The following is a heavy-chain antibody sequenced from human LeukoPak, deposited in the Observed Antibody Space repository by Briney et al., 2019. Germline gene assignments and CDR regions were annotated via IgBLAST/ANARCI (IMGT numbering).Heavy chain of an antibody. D-gene: IGHD2-2*01. CDR2: ISSSGSTI. Sequence: GGSLRLSCAASGFTFSDYYMSWIRQAPGKGLEWVSYISSSGSTIYYADSVKGRFTISRDSAKNSLYLQMNSLRAEDTAVYYCARDESTSAFDIWGQGTMVTVSS. V-gene: IGHV3-11*01. CDR3: ARDESTSAFDI. CDR1: GFTFSDYY. J-gene: IGHJ3*02.